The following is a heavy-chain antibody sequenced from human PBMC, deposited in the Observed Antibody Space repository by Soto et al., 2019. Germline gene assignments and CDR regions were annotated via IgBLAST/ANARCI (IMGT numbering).Heavy chain of an antibody. CDR1: GGSFSGYY. J-gene: IGHJ4*02. V-gene: IGHV4-34*01. CDR2: INHSGST. CDR3: ARGRRYSYGPLNFDY. D-gene: IGHD5-18*01. Sequence: QVQLQQWGAGLLKPSETLSLTCAVYGGSFSGYYWSWIRQPPGKGLEWIGEINHSGSTNYNPSLKSRVTISVDTSKNQFSLKLSSVTGADTAVYYCARGRRYSYGPLNFDYWGQGTLVTVSS.